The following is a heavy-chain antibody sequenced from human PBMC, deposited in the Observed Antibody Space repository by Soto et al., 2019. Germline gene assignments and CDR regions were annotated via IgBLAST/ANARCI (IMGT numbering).Heavy chain of an antibody. D-gene: IGHD4-17*01. Sequence: ASVKVSCKASGYTFTSYGISWVRQAPGQGLEWMGWISAYNGNTNYAQKLQGRVTMTTDTSTSTAYMELRSLRSDDTAVYYCATTTVTTSPSGYWGQGTLVTVSS. CDR2: ISAYNGNT. J-gene: IGHJ4*02. V-gene: IGHV1-18*01. CDR1: GYTFTSYG. CDR3: ATTTVTTSPSGY.